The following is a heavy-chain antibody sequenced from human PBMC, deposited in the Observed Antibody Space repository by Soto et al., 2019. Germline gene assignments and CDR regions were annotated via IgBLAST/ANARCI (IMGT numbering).Heavy chain of an antibody. V-gene: IGHV3-21*06. CDR1: GFTFNSFS. CDR3: VRGYHGMDV. J-gene: IGHJ6*02. Sequence: EVQLVESGGGLVKSGGSLRLSCAASGFTFNSFSMTWVRQAPGKGLEWVSTISSSSTYIYYADSVKGRFTISRDNAKNSLYLQMNSLRAGDTAVYYCVRGYHGMDVWGQGTTVTVSS. CDR2: ISSSSTYI.